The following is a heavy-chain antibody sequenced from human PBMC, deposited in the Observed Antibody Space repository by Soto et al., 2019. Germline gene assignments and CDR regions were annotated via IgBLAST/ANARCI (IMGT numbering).Heavy chain of an antibody. CDR2: IHGNGGT. Sequence: TSETLSLTCSVSGDSISSSSYYWGWIRQSPGEGLEWIGNIHGNGGTQYNPSPSSRVIISVDTSANQFSLRLTSVTAADTAVYYCASRYGPSEFDHWGQGSLVTVSS. D-gene: IGHD3-9*01. CDR1: GDSISSSSYY. V-gene: IGHV4-39*01. J-gene: IGHJ4*02. CDR3: ASRYGPSEFDH.